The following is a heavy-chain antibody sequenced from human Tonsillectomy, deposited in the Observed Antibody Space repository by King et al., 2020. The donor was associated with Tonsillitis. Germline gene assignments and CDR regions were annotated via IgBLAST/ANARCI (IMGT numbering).Heavy chain of an antibody. D-gene: IGHD1-1*01. V-gene: IGHV4-30-2*01. J-gene: IGHJ4*02. CDR2: IYHSGST. CDR3: ARSPPHDYYFDY. Sequence: VQLQESGSGLVKPSQTLSLTCAVSGGSISSGGYSWSWIRQPPGKGLEWIGYIYHSGSTYYNPSLKSRVTISVDRSKNQFSLKLSSVTAADTAVYYCARSPPHDYYFDYWGQGTLVTVSS. CDR1: GGSISSGGYS.